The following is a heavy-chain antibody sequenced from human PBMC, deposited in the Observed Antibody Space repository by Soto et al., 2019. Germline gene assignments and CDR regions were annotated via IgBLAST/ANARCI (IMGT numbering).Heavy chain of an antibody. Sequence: GASVKVTCKAPGGTFSSYTISWVRQAPGQGLEWMGRIIPILGIANYAQKFQGRVTITADKSTSTAYMELNSLRDEDTAVYYCARGLLEWQLNWFDPWGQGTLVTVSS. CDR1: GGTFSSYT. J-gene: IGHJ5*02. V-gene: IGHV1-69*02. CDR3: ARGLLEWQLNWFDP. CDR2: IIPILGIA. D-gene: IGHD3-3*01.